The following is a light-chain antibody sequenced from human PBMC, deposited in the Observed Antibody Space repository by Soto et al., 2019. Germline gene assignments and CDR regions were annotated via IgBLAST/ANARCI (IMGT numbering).Light chain of an antibody. CDR2: GES. CDR3: QQYGGSPLVT. V-gene: IGKV3-20*01. Sequence: ETVLTQSPGTLSLSPGERATLSCRASQSISSGYLAWYHQRPGQAPRLRISGESNRAPGIPDRFSGSGSGTDFTLTISRLEPEDCALYYCQQYGGSPLVTFGGGTNVEIK. CDR1: QSISSGY. J-gene: IGKJ4*01.